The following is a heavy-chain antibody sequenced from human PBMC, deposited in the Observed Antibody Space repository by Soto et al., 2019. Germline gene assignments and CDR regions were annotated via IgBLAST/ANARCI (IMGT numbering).Heavy chain of an antibody. Sequence: EVHVVESGGDLVEPGGSLRLSCVTSGFMFSSAWMSWVRQGPGKGLEWVARIKSKNDGGAADYAAPVNSRFSISRDDSKSTVYLQMNSLRAEDTALYYCVEGWNDFWGQGTLVTVSS. CDR3: VEGWNDF. V-gene: IGHV3-15*01. D-gene: IGHD1-1*01. CDR1: GFMFSSAW. CDR2: IKSKNDGGAA. J-gene: IGHJ4*02.